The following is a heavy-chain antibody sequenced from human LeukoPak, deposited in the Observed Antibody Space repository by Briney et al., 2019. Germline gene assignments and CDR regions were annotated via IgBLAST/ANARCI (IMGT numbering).Heavy chain of an antibody. J-gene: IGHJ4*02. V-gene: IGHV3-30-3*01. CDR1: GFTFSSYA. Sequence: GRSLRLSCAASGFTFSSYAMHWVRQAPGKGLEWVAVISYDGSNKYYADSVKGRFTISRDNSKNTLYLQMNSLRAEDTAVYYCARSIAAAQNYFDYWGQGTLLTVSS. CDR3: ARSIAAAQNYFDY. D-gene: IGHD6-13*01. CDR2: ISYDGSNK.